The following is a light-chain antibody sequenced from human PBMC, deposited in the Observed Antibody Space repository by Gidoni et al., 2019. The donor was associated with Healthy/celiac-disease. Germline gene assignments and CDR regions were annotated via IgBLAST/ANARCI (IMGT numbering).Light chain of an antibody. CDR3: QQYGSSPFT. J-gene: IGKJ3*01. CDR1: QSVSSSY. V-gene: IGKV3-20*01. Sequence: EIVFTQSLGTLSLSPVERSTLSCRASQSVSSSYLAWYQQKPGQAPRLLIYGASSRATGIPDRFSGSRSGTDFTLAISRLEPEDFAVYYCQQYGSSPFTFGHGTKVDIK. CDR2: GAS.